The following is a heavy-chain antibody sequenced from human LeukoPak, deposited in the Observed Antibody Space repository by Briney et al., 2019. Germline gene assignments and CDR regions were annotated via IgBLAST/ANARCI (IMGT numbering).Heavy chain of an antibody. CDR2: MNPKSGKT. V-gene: IGHV1-8*03. D-gene: IGHD1-26*01. J-gene: IGHJ4*02. Sequence: ASVKVSCKTSGYTFTNYDINWVRQAPGQGLEWMGWMNPKSGKTGYAQKFQGRVTIIRNTSISTAYMELSSLRSEDTAVYYCARGYLLKEVGATSFDYWGQGTLVTVSS. CDR3: ARGYLLKEVGATSFDY. CDR1: GYTFTNYD.